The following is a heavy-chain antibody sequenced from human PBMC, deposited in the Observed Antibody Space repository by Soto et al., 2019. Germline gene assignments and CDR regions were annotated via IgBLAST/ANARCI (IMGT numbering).Heavy chain of an antibody. Sequence: QVQLQESGPGLVKPSETLSLTCTVSGGSVSSGSYYWSWIRQPPGKGLEWIGYINYSGSTNYNPSLKSRVTMSVDTSTNQISLKLSSVTAADTAVYSCVREDSVVVFDPWGQGTLVTVSS. CDR1: GGSVSSGSYY. CDR2: INYSGST. D-gene: IGHD2-21*01. CDR3: VREDSVVVFDP. J-gene: IGHJ5*02. V-gene: IGHV4-61*01.